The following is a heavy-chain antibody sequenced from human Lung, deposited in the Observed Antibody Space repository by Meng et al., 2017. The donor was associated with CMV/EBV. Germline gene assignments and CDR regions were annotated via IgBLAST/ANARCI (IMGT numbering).Heavy chain of an antibody. J-gene: IGHJ4*02. V-gene: IGHV4-39*07. CDR1: GGPLRSSTYY. Sequence: SETLSLTCTASGGPLRSSTYYWGWIRQPSGKGLEWIGSIYYSGSTHYNPSLESRSTMSVDASKNQFSLKLSSVTAADTAVYYCARGVEYYGSGSDFWGQGTLVTVSS. CDR2: IYYSGST. D-gene: IGHD3-10*01. CDR3: ARGVEYYGSGSDF.